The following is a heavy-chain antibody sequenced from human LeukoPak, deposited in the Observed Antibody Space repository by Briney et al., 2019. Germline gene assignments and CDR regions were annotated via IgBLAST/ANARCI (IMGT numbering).Heavy chain of an antibody. V-gene: IGHV3-30*04. CDR3: ASDAVPYNMPPYYYMAV. CDR2: ISFDGSNK. D-gene: IGHD1-14*01. J-gene: IGHJ6*03. Sequence: GRSLRLSCAASGFTFSSYAMHWVRQAPGKGLEWVAIISFDGSNKYYVDSVKGRFTISRDNAKNTVYLQMSSLRAEDTAVYYCASDAVPYNMPPYYYMAVWGRGTAVSVSS. CDR1: GFTFSSYA.